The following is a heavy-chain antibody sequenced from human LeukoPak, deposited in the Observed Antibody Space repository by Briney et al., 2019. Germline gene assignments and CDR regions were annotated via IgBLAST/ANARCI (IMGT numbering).Heavy chain of an antibody. CDR2: ISSSGSTL. CDR3: ARETRYSSDY. D-gene: IGHD5-18*01. V-gene: IGHV3-48*01. J-gene: IGHJ4*01. Sequence: PGGSLRLSCTASGFTFNGYSMIWVRQAPGKGLEWPSYISSSGSTLVYADSVKGRFTISRDNAKNSVYLQMNSLRAEDTAVYYCARETRYSSDYWGHGTLVTVSS. CDR1: GFTFNGYS.